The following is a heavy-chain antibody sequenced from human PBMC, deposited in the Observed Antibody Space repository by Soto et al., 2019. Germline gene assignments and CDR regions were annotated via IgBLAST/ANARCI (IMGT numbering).Heavy chain of an antibody. CDR1: SGSISTYY. CDR2: IYYTGST. V-gene: IGHV4-59*12. D-gene: IGHD5-18*01. CDR3: ARTRGYSYGLFDY. Sequence: PSETLSLTCTVSSGSISTYYWSWIRQPPGKGLEWIGYIYYTGSTNYNPSLKTRVTISVDTSKNQFPLKLSSVTAADTAVYYCARTRGYSYGLFDYWGQGTLVTVS. J-gene: IGHJ4*02.